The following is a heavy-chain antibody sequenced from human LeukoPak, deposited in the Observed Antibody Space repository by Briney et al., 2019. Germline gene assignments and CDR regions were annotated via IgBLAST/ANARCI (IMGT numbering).Heavy chain of an antibody. CDR3: ARLRVKGHSGSVGIDY. V-gene: IGHV4-59*01. D-gene: IGHD6-13*01. J-gene: IGHJ4*02. CDR2: IYYSGST. CDR1: GGSISSYY. Sequence: SETLSLTCTVSGGSISSYYWSWIRQPPGKGLEWIGYIYYSGSTNYNPSLKSRVTISVDTSKNQFSLKLSSVTAADTAVYYCARLRVKGHSGSVGIDYWGQGTLVTVSS.